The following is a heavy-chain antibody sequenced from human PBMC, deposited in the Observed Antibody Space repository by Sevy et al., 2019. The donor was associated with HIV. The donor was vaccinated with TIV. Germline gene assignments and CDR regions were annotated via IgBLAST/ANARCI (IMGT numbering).Heavy chain of an antibody. CDR3: ARGSRRAIMIVVGDAFDI. CDR1: GGSISSYY. Sequence: SETLSLTCSVSGGSISSYYWNWIRQTAGKGLEWIGRIYTSGTTNYNPSLQSRVAMSVDTSKNQFSLKLTSVTAADTAVYFCARGSRRAIMIVVGDAFDIWGQGTMVTVSS. V-gene: IGHV4-4*07. D-gene: IGHD3-22*01. CDR2: IYTSGTT. J-gene: IGHJ3*02.